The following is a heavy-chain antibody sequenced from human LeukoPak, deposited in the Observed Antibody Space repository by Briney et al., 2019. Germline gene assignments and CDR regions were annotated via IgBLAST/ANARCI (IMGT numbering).Heavy chain of an antibody. CDR3: ARDGVGASHDY. CDR1: GFTFSTYW. D-gene: IGHD1-26*01. V-gene: IGHV3-74*01. CDR2: ISRDGTTT. J-gene: IGHJ4*02. Sequence: GGSLRLSCAASGFTFSTYWMHWVRQTPGKGLVWASRISRDGTTTTYADSVKGRFTISRDNAKNTLYLEMNSLRAEDTAVYFCARDGVGASHDYWGQGTLVTVSS.